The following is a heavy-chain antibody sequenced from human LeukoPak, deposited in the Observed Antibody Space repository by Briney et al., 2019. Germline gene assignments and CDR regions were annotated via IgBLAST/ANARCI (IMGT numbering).Heavy chain of an antibody. D-gene: IGHD3-10*01. J-gene: IGHJ5*02. CDR2: IYSGGST. Sequence: GGSPRLSCAASGFTVSSNYMSWVRQAPGKGLEWVSVIYSGGSTYYADSVKGRFTISRDNSKNTLYLQMNSLRAEDTAVYYCARAPGSGLFDPWGQGTLVTVSS. V-gene: IGHV3-53*01. CDR3: ARAPGSGLFDP. CDR1: GFTVSSNY.